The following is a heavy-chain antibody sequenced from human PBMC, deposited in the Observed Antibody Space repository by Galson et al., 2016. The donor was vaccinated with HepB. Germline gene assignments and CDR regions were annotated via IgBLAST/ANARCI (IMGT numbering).Heavy chain of an antibody. Sequence: SLRLSCAASGFSFRNYAMSWVRQAPGKGLEWVSGIGDTGSPTYYADSVRGRFTISRDNSKNTVSLEMNSLRVEDTAVYFCAKDYYGGGIQMQFDPWGQGTPVTVSS. D-gene: IGHD3-10*01. CDR3: AKDYYGGGIQMQFDP. J-gene: IGHJ5*02. CDR2: IGDTGSPT. V-gene: IGHV3-23*01. CDR1: GFSFRNYA.